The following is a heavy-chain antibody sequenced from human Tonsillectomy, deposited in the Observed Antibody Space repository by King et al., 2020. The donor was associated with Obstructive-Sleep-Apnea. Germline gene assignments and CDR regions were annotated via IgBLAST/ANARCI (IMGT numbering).Heavy chain of an antibody. D-gene: IGHD3-22*01. J-gene: IGHJ4*02. CDR2: INHSGSP. V-gene: IGHV4-34*01. CDR3: ARVGDYYDSSGVDY. CDR1: GGSFSGYY. Sequence: VQLQQWGAGLLKPSETLSLTCAVYGGSFSGYYWNWIRQPPGKGLEWIGEINHSGSPNYNPSLKSRVTIAVDTSKNQFSLKLSSVTAADTAVYYCARVGDYYDSSGVDYWGQGTLVTVSS.